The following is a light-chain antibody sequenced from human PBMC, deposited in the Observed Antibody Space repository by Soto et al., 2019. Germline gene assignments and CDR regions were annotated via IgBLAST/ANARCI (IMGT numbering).Light chain of an antibody. CDR3: ISYRSSSTPV. CDR1: SSDVGGYNC. V-gene: IGLV2-14*01. J-gene: IGLJ3*02. CDR2: EVS. Sequence: QSALTQPASVSGSPGQSITISCTGTSSDVGGYNCVSWYQQHPGKAPKLMIYEVSNRPSGVSNRFSGSKSGNTASLTISGLQAEDEADYYCISYRSSSTPVFGGGTQLTVL.